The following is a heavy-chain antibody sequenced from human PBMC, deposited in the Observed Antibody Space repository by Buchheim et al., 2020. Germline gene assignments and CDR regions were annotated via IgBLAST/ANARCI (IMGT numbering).Heavy chain of an antibody. V-gene: IGHV1-46*01. Sequence: QVQLVPSGAEVKKPGASVKVSCKASGYTFTSYYMHWVRQAPGQGLEWMGIINPSGGSTSYAQKFQGRVTMTRDTSTSTGYMELSSLRSEDTAVYYCARAEYDYVWGSYQSPYFDYWGQGTL. CDR1: GYTFTSYY. D-gene: IGHD3-16*02. CDR3: ARAEYDYVWGSYQSPYFDY. J-gene: IGHJ4*02. CDR2: INPSGGST.